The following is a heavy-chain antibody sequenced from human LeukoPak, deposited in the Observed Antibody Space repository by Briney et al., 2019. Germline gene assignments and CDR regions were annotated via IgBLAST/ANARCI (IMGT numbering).Heavy chain of an antibody. CDR1: GFTFSSYD. J-gene: IGHJ4*02. CDR3: ARGRVTGLIDY. CDR2: IGTAGDT. V-gene: IGHV3-13*01. Sequence: PGGSLRLSCAASGFTFSSYDMHWVRQATGKGLEWVSAIGTAGDTYYPGSVKGRFTISRENAKNSLYLQMNSLRAGDTAVYYCARGRVTGLIDYWGQGTLVTVSS. D-gene: IGHD1-20*01.